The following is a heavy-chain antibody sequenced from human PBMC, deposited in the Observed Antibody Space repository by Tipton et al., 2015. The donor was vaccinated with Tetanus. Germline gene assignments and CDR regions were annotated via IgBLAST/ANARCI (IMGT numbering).Heavy chain of an antibody. V-gene: IGHV4-30-4*08. D-gene: IGHD3-16*01. CDR3: ARDHGITWGGMGYYYGMDV. J-gene: IGHJ6*02. CDR2: ISNSGST. Sequence: TLSLTCAVYGASFSDYYWSWIRQAPGKGLEWIGYISNSGSTYYNPSLKSRVTISVDTSKNQFSLRLSSVTAADTAVYYCARDHGITWGGMGYYYGMDVWGQGTTVTVSS. CDR1: GASFSDYY.